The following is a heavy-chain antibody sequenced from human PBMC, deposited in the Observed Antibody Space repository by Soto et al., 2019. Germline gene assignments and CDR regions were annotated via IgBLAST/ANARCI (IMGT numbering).Heavy chain of an antibody. CDR2: ISGSGGST. J-gene: IGHJ4*02. CDR1: GFTFSSYA. V-gene: IGHV3-23*01. CDR3: AKDFGSSWIEGDYYFDY. Sequence: GGSLRLSCAASGFTFSSYAMSWVRQAPGKGLEWVSAISGSGGSTYYADSVKGRFTISGDNSKNTLYLQMNSLRAEDTAVYYSAKDFGSSWIEGDYYFDYWGQGTLVTVSS. D-gene: IGHD6-13*01.